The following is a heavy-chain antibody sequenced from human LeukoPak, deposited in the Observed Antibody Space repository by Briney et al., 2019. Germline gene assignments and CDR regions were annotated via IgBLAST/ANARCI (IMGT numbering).Heavy chain of an antibody. Sequence: PGGSLRLSCAASGFTVSGSYMNWVRQAPGKGLEWVSLIYGGGNTYYADSVKGRFTISRDNSKNTLYLQMNSLRVEDTAVFYCAKVRNSGWYPAGFDCWGQGTLVTVSS. J-gene: IGHJ4*02. V-gene: IGHV3-53*01. CDR2: IYGGGNT. CDR1: GFTVSGSY. D-gene: IGHD6-19*01. CDR3: AKVRNSGWYPAGFDC.